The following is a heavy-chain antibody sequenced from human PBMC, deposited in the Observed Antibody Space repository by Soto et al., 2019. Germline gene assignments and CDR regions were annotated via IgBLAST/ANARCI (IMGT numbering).Heavy chain of an antibody. J-gene: IGHJ4*02. CDR2: IKSKSFGGTT. D-gene: IGHD2-15*01. V-gene: IGHV3-15*05. CDR3: TPYATQTFCDVGPCYSVQTKIHDS. Sequence: EVQLVESGGGMVKPGGSLTLSCAASGFSFSNVRMSWVRQAPGKGLEWVGHIKSKSFGGTTDYTAAVQGRFTISRDDPTDNLFLHMNSLKTEDTGVYFCTPYATQTFCDVGPCYSVQTKIHDSWGQGILVTGSS. CDR1: GFSFSNVR.